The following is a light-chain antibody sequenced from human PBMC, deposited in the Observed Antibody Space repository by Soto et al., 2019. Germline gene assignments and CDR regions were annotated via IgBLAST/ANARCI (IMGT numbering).Light chain of an antibody. CDR1: SSNIGNNH. J-gene: IGLJ3*02. Sequence: QSVVTQPPSASGTPGQRVTISCSGSSSNIGNNHVYWYQQHPGTAPKLLIYRNNQRPSGVPDRFSGSKSGTSASLAISGLRSEDETDYYCAAWDDSLTAWVFGGGTKLTVL. CDR3: AAWDDSLTAWV. CDR2: RNN. V-gene: IGLV1-47*01.